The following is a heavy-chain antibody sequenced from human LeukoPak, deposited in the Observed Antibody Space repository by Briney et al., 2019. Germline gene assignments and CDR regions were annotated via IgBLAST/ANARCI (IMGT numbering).Heavy chain of an antibody. CDR3: ARDPTGDVVVPAAIYY. CDR1: GFTFSSYA. Sequence: GGSLRLSCAASGFTFSSYAMHWVRQAPGKGLEWVAVISYDGSNKYYADSVKGRFTIPRDNSKNTLYLQMNSLRAEDTAVYYCARDPTGDVVVPAAIYYWGQGTLVTVSS. J-gene: IGHJ4*02. D-gene: IGHD2-2*02. V-gene: IGHV3-30*01. CDR2: ISYDGSNK.